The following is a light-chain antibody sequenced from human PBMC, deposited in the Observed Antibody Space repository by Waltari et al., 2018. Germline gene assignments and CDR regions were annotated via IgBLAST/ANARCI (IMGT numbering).Light chain of an antibody. CDR1: QSISNW. CDR3: QQYDSYSRT. J-gene: IGKJ1*01. CDR2: TAS. Sequence: DIQMTQAPSTLSASVGDRVTITCRASQSISNWLAWYQQKPGKAPKLLVYTASSLESGVPSRFSGSGSGTELTLTISSLQPDDFATYYCQQYDSYSRTFGQGTKVEIK. V-gene: IGKV1-5*03.